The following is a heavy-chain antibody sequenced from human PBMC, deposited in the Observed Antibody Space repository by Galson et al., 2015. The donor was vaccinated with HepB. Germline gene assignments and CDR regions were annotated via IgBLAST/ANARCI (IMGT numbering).Heavy chain of an antibody. CDR3: ARGRGYSYGLRYYYYGMDV. Sequence: LSLTCAVYGGSFSGYYWSWIRQPPGKGLEWIGEINHSGSTNYNPSLKSRVTISVDTSKNQFSLKLSSVTAADTAVYYCARGRGYSYGLRYYYYGMDVWGPGTSVPVTS. CDR2: INHSGST. D-gene: IGHD5-18*01. J-gene: IGHJ6*02. V-gene: IGHV4-34*01. CDR1: GGSFSGYY.